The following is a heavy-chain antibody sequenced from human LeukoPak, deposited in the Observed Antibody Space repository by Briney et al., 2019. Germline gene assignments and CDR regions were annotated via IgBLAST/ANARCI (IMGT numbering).Heavy chain of an antibody. V-gene: IGHV3-21*01. D-gene: IGHD6-19*01. CDR2: ISSSSSYI. CDR3: AGAKAVAGTYPSDY. J-gene: IGHJ4*02. CDR1: GFTFSSYS. Sequence: GGSLRLSCAASGFTFSSYSMNWVRQAPGKGLEWVSSISSSSSYIYYADSVKGRFTISRDNAKNSLYLQMNSLRAEDTAVYYCAGAKAVAGTYPSDYWGQGTLVTVSS.